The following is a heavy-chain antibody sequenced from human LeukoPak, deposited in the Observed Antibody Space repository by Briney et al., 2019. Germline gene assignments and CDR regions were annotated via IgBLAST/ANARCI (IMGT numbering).Heavy chain of an antibody. J-gene: IGHJ4*02. V-gene: IGHV4-31*03. D-gene: IGHD3-9*01. CDR3: ASVRYFDWLIDY. Sequence: PSQTLSLTCTVSGGFISSGGYYWSWIRQHPGKGLEWIGYIYYSGSTYYNPSLKSRVTISVDTSKNQFSLKLSSVTAADTAVYYCASVRYFDWLIDYWGQGTLVTVSS. CDR1: GGFISSGGYY. CDR2: IYYSGST.